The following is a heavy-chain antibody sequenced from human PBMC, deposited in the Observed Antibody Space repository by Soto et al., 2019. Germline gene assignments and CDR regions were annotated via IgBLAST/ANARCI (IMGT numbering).Heavy chain of an antibody. CDR1: GGTFSSYA. CDR2: IIPIFGTA. D-gene: IGHD3-22*01. V-gene: IGHV1-69*06. J-gene: IGHJ1*01. CDR3: ARASTYYYDSSGYHEYFQH. Sequence: SVKVSCKASGGTFSSYAISWVRQAPGQGLEWMGGIIPIFGTANYAQKFQGRVTITADKSTSTAYMELSSLRSEDTAVYYCARASTYYYDSSGYHEYFQHWGQGTLVTVSS.